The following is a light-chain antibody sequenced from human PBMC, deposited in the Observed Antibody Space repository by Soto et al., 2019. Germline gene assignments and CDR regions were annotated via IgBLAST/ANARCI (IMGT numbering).Light chain of an antibody. V-gene: IGLV2-8*01. CDR2: EVS. Sequence: QSVLTQTPSASGALGQSVTISCTGTSSDIGSYEDVSWYQQHPGKPPKFIIYEVSKRPSGVPDRFSGSKSGDTASLTVSGLQAEDEADYYCSSYAGSNNLVFGGGTKVTVL. J-gene: IGLJ3*02. CDR3: SSYAGSNNLV. CDR1: SSDIGSYED.